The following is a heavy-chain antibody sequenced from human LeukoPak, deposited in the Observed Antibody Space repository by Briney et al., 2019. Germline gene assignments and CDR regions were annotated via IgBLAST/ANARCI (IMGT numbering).Heavy chain of an antibody. CDR2: IIPIFGTA. V-gene: IGHV1-69*05. J-gene: IGHJ4*02. D-gene: IGHD3-3*01. Sequence: SXKVSYKASGGTFISYAISWVRQAPGQGLEWMGGIIPIFGTANYAQKFQGRVTITTDESTSTAYMELSSLRSEDTAVYYCARDTRGYFDYWGQGTLVTVSS. CDR3: ARDTRGYFDY. CDR1: GGTFISYA.